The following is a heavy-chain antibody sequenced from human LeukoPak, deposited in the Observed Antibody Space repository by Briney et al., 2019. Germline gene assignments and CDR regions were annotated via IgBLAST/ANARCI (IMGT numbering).Heavy chain of an antibody. CDR2: INPNSGGT. D-gene: IGHD2-2*01. V-gene: IGHV1-2*02. CDR1: GYTFTGYY. J-gene: IGHJ6*02. Sequence: ASVKVSCKASGYTFTGYYMHWVRQAPGQGLEWMGWINPNSGGTNYAQKFQGRVTMTRDTSISTACMELSRLRSDDTAVYYCARDAPDIVVVPAYGMDVWGQGTTVTVSS. CDR3: ARDAPDIVVVPAYGMDV.